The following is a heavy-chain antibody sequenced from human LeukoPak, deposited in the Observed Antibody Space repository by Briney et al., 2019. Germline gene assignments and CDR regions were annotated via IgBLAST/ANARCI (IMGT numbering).Heavy chain of an antibody. CDR3: PRDGGGSLYGMDV. CDR2: ICSSGST. Sequence: SQTLSLTCTVSGDFLRSGVYCWSWLRQRPGAGLQWIGYICSSGSTSYNPSLRSRVTMSIDTSNNQFSLKLNSVTAADTAVYFCPRDGGGSLYGMDVWGQGTTVTVSS. J-gene: IGHJ6*02. V-gene: IGHV4-31*03. CDR1: GDFLRSGVYC. D-gene: IGHD2-15*01.